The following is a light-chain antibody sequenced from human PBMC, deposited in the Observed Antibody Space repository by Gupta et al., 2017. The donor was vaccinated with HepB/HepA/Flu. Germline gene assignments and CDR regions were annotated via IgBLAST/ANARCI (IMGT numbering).Light chain of an antibody. Sequence: QSLLTQPPSVSAAPGQSFTISCTGSGSNIGAGYDVHWYQQLPGTAPKLLISGTTNRPSGVPDRFSGSKSGTSASLAITGLQAEDEADYYCQSYDSSLSAPYVFGTGTRVTVL. CDR2: GTT. V-gene: IGLV1-40*01. CDR3: QSYDSSLSAPYV. J-gene: IGLJ1*01. CDR1: GSNIGAGYD.